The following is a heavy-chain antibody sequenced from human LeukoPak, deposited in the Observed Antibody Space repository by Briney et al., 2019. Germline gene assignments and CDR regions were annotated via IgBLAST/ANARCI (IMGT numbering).Heavy chain of an antibody. V-gene: IGHV3-21*01. Sequence: GSLRLSCVASGFAFDTYAMTWVRQVPGRGLEWISSITSRSTYTYYADSVKGRFTISRDNAKNSLYLQMDSLRAEDTAIFYCARGLAAAASCFDFWGQGTLVTVSS. CDR1: GFAFDTYA. D-gene: IGHD6-13*01. CDR3: ARGLAAAASCFDF. J-gene: IGHJ4*02. CDR2: ITSRSTYT.